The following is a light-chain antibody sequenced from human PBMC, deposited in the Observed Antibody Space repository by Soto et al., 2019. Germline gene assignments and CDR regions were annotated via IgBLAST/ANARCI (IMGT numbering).Light chain of an antibody. V-gene: IGLV4-60*02. CDR3: ETWDSNTHV. CDR1: SGHSSYI. CDR2: LEGSGNY. Sequence: QSVLTQSSSASASLGSSVKLTCTRSSGHSSYIIAWHQQQPGKAPRYLMKLEGSGNYNRGSGVPDRFSGSSSGADRYLTISNLQFEDEADYYCETWDSNTHVFGTGTKLTVL. J-gene: IGLJ1*01.